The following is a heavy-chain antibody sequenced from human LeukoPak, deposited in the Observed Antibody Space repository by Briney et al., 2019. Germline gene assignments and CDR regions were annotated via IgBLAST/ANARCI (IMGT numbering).Heavy chain of an antibody. CDR1: GGTFSSYG. J-gene: IGHJ6*03. D-gene: IGHD3-10*01. Sequence: SVKVSCKASGGTFSSYGISWVRQAPGQGLEWMGRIIPIFDTANYAQKFQGRVTITTDESTSTAYMELSSLRSEDTAAYYCAFGLGYYYYMDVWGKGTTVTVSS. V-gene: IGHV1-69*05. CDR3: AFGLGYYYYMDV. CDR2: IIPIFDTA.